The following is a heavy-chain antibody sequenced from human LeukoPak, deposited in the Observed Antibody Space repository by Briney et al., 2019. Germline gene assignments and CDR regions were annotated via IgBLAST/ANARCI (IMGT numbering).Heavy chain of an antibody. CDR1: GYTFTGYY. Sequence: GASVTVSCKASGYTFTGYYMHGVRQAPGQGLEWMGWINPNSGGTNYAQKFQGRVTMTRETSISTAYIELSRLRCDDTAVYYCARVRYRLAETYIDYWGQGTLVTVSS. J-gene: IGHJ4*02. D-gene: IGHD3-9*01. CDR3: ARVRYRLAETYIDY. CDR2: INPNSGGT. V-gene: IGHV1-2*02.